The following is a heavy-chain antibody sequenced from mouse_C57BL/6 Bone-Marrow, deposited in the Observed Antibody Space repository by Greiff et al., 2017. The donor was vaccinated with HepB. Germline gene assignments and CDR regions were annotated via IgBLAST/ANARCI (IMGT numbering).Heavy chain of an antibody. V-gene: IGHV5-6*02. CDR2: ISSGGSYT. CDR3: ARRQIYYGYDAWFAY. J-gene: IGHJ3*01. Sequence: EVMLVESGGDLVKPGGSLKLSCAASGFTFSSYGMSWVRQTPDKRLEWVATISSGGSYTYYPDSVKGRFTISRGNAKNTLYLQMSSLKSEDTAMYYCARRQIYYGYDAWFAYWGQGTLVTVSA. D-gene: IGHD2-2*01. CDR1: GFTFSSYG.